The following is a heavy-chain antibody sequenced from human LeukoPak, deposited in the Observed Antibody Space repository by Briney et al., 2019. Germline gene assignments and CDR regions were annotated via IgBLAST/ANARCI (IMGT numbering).Heavy chain of an antibody. V-gene: IGHV5-10-1*01. CDR1: GYSFTSYW. D-gene: IGHD3-22*01. Sequence: GESLRISCKGSGYSFTSYWITWVRQMPGKGLEWLGRIDPSDSYTDYSPSFQCHVTISADKSISTDYLQWSSLKASDTAMYYCAIDPYYYDGSGSLDYWGQGTLVTVSS. CDR3: AIDPYYYDGSGSLDY. J-gene: IGHJ4*02. CDR2: IDPSDSYT.